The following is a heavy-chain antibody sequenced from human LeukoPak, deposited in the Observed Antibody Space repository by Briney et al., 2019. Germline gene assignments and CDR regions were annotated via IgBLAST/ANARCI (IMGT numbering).Heavy chain of an antibody. J-gene: IGHJ4*02. CDR3: ARGGSAAKYYFDS. D-gene: IGHD6-13*01. CDR2: IFYSGTT. V-gene: IGHV4-59*11. CDR1: NDSISPLY. Sequence: SETLSLTCTVSNDSISPLYWGWIRQPPGKGLEFIGYIFYSGTTNFNPSLKSRVTLSVDTSKNQFSLRLNSVTAADTAVYYCARGGSAAKYYFDSWGQGTPVTVS.